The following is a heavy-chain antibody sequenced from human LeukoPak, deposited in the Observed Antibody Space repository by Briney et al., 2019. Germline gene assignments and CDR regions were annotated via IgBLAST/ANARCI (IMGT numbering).Heavy chain of an antibody. CDR3: ARGPRYYYYYYGMDV. D-gene: IGHD5-24*01. CDR1: GGSFSGYY. Sequence: SETLSLTCAVYGGSFSGYYWSWIRQPPGKGLEWIGEINHSGSTNYNPSLKSRVTMSVDTSKNQFSLKLSSVTAADTAVYYCARGPRYYYYYYGMDVWGQGTTVTVSS. J-gene: IGHJ6*02. V-gene: IGHV4-34*01. CDR2: INHSGST.